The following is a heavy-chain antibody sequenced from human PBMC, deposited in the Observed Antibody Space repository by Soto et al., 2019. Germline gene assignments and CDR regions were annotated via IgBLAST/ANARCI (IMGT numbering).Heavy chain of an antibody. Sequence: QGQLVQSGGEVKKPGASVKVSCKASGYTFSRYGISWVRQAPGQGLEWMGWISGYNGDTNYAQKFHGRVPMTIDTSTTTAYMERRGLTSDDTAIYYCAKNGQPPYYYYGLDVWGQGTTVTVSS. CDR2: ISGYNGDT. CDR3: AKNGQPPYYYYGLDV. J-gene: IGHJ6*02. CDR1: GYTFSRYG. D-gene: IGHD2-8*01. V-gene: IGHV1-18*01.